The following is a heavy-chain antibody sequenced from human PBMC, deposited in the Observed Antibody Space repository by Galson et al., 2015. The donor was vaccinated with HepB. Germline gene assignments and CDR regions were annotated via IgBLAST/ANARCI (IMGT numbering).Heavy chain of an antibody. CDR1: GYTFTGYY. CDR3: ARDGAYSSSAPDV. J-gene: IGHJ6*02. Sequence: SVKVSCKASGYTFTGYYMHWVRQAPGQGLEWMGWINPNSGGTNYAQKFQGRVTMTRDTSISTAYMELSRLRSDDTAVYYCARDGAYSSSAPDVWGQGTTVTVSS. CDR2: INPNSGGT. D-gene: IGHD6-6*01. V-gene: IGHV1-2*02.